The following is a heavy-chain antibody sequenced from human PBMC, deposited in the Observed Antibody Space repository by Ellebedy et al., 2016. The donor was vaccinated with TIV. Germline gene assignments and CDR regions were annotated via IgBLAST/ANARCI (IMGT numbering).Heavy chain of an antibody. CDR3: VRDGGRDGYTYWYFDL. D-gene: IGHD5-24*01. CDR2: ISTTSSNI. CDR1: GNTFSSYN. J-gene: IGHJ2*01. V-gene: IGHV3-48*02. Sequence: GGSLRLSCAASGNTFSSYNMNWVRQAPGKGMQWVSYISTTSSNIYYADSVTGRFTISRDNAKNSLTLQMASLRDEDTAVYYCVRDGGRDGYTYWYFDLWGRGTLVTVSS.